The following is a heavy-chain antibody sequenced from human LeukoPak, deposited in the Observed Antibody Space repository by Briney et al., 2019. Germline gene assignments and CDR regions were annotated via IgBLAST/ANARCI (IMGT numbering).Heavy chain of an antibody. CDR2: INSDGSST. CDR3: AKDPFYDCSGYPWFDP. V-gene: IGHV3-74*01. J-gene: IGHJ5*02. Sequence: GGSLRLSCAASGFTFSSYWMHWVRQAPGKGLVWVSRINSDGSSTYYADSVKGRFTISRDNSKNTLYLQMNSLRAEDTAVYYCAKDPFYDCSGYPWFDPWGQGTLVTVSS. CDR1: GFTFSSYW. D-gene: IGHD3-22*01.